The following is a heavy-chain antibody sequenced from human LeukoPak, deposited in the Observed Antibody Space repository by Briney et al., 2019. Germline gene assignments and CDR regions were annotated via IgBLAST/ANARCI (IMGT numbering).Heavy chain of an antibody. Sequence: SQTLTLTCAISGDTVSNKNAAWNWIRKSPSRGLEWLGRTYYRSKWHNDYAVSVKGRIDINPDTSKNQFSLRLNPVTPEDTAVYFCAREGVGATMANWGQGTLVTVSS. V-gene: IGHV6-1*01. D-gene: IGHD1-26*01. CDR2: TYYRSKWHN. J-gene: IGHJ4*02. CDR3: AREGVGATMAN. CDR1: GDTVSNKNAA.